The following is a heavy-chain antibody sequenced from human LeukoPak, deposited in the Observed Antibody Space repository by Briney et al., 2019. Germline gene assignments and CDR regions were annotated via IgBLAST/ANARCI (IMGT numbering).Heavy chain of an antibody. V-gene: IGHV3-30-3*01. CDR2: IAYDGINK. Sequence: GGSLRLSCAASGFTFSSYAIHWVRQAPGKGLEGVAVIAYDGINKYYADSVKGRFTISRDNSKNTLYLQMNSLRAEDTAVYYCARDSSPWYYYDRSGSNGFDPWGQGTLVPVSS. J-gene: IGHJ5*02. D-gene: IGHD3-22*01. CDR3: ARDSSPWYYYDRSGSNGFDP. CDR1: GFTFSSYA.